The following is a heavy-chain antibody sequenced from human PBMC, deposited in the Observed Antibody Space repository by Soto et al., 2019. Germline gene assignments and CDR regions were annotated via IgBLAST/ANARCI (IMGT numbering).Heavy chain of an antibody. D-gene: IGHD1-26*01. J-gene: IGHJ4*02. V-gene: IGHV1-69*01. CDR2: IIPIFGTT. CDR3: ARTYYQWEALHDFDF. CDR1: GGTFSRYG. Sequence: QVQLVQSGAEVKKPGSSVKVSCTASGGTFSRYGFTWVRQAPGQGFQWMGGIIPIFGTTHYEQNFQGRLSITADESTSTVYMELSSLRSDDTAIYFCARTYYQWEALHDFDFWGQGTLVTVSS.